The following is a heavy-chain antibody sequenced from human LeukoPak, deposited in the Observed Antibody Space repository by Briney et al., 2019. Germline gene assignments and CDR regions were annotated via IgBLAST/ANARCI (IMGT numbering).Heavy chain of an antibody. Sequence: PSETLSLTCTVSGGSISSSSYYWGWIRQPPGKGLEWIGSIYYSGSTYYNPSLKSRVTISVDTSKNQFSLKLSSVTAADTAVYYCARHHSIVVVPAAIISYYYMDVWGKGTTVTVSS. J-gene: IGHJ6*03. V-gene: IGHV4-39*01. CDR1: GGSISSSSYY. D-gene: IGHD2-2*02. CDR3: ARHHSIVVVPAAIISYYYMDV. CDR2: IYYSGST.